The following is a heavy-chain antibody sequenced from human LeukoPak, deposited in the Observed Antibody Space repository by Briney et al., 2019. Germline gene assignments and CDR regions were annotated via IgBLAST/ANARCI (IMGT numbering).Heavy chain of an antibody. J-gene: IGHJ6*02. CDR3: ARGRVATSLYYYYGFDV. V-gene: IGHV5-10-1*01. CDR2: IDPSDSYI. CDR1: GYSFTSYW. D-gene: IGHD5-12*01. Sequence: GESLKISCKGSGYSFTSYWISWVRQMPGKGLEWMGRIDPSDSYINYSPSSQGHVTISADKSISTAYLQWSSLKASDTAIYYCARGRVATSLYYYYGFDVWGQGTTVTVSS.